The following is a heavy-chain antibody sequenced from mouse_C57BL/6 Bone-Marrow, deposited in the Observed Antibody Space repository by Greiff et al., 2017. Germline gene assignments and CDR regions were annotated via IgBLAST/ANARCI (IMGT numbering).Heavy chain of an antibody. CDR2: IWSDGST. V-gene: IGHV2-6*03. Sequence: VKLMESGPGLVAPSQSLSITCTVSGFSLTSYGVHWVRQPPGKGLAWLVVIWSDGSTTYNSALKSRLSISKDNSKSQVFLKMNSLQTDDTAMYYCARYPGIYYYAMDYWGQGTSVTVSS. CDR3: ARYPGIYYYAMDY. D-gene: IGHD4-1*01. CDR1: GFSLTSYG. J-gene: IGHJ4*01.